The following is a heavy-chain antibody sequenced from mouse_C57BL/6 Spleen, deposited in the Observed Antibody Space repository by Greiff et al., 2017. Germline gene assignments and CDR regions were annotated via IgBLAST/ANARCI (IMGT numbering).Heavy chain of an antibody. Sequence: QVQLQQPGAELVKPGASVKVSCKASGYTFTSYWMHWVKQRPGQGLEWIGRIHPSDSDTNYNQKLKGKATLTVDKSSSTAYMQLSSLTSEDSAVYYCAMGDGYYTWFAYWGQGTLVTVSA. CDR3: AMGDGYYTWFAY. D-gene: IGHD2-3*01. CDR2: IHPSDSDT. CDR1: GYTFTSYW. V-gene: IGHV1-74*01. J-gene: IGHJ3*01.